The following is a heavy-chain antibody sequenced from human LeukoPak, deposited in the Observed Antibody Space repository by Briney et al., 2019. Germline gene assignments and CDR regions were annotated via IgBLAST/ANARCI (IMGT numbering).Heavy chain of an antibody. V-gene: IGHV4-4*07. CDR1: GGSIRSYY. Sequence: SETLSLTCTVSGGSIRSYYWSWIRQPAGKGLEWIGRIYTSGSTNHNPSLKSRVTMSVDTSKNQFSLKLSSVTAADTAVYYCARDSSGYCSSTSCPRGYYYYMDVWGKGTTVTVSS. CDR2: IYTSGST. CDR3: ARDSSGYCSSTSCPRGYYYYMDV. J-gene: IGHJ6*03. D-gene: IGHD2-2*01.